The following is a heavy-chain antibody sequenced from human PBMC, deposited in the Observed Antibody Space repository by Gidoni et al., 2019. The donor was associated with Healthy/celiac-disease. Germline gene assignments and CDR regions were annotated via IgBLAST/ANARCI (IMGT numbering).Heavy chain of an antibody. CDR1: GFTFSSSG. D-gene: IGHD4-17*01. Sequence: QVQLVESGGGVVQPGRSLRLSCAASGFTFSSSGMHWVRQAPGKGLEWVAVIWYDGSNKYYADSVKGRFTISRDNSKNTLYLQMNSLRAEDTAVYYCARELTVFSTTVTTGYWGQGTLVTVSS. CDR3: ARELTVFSTTVTTGY. CDR2: IWYDGSNK. J-gene: IGHJ4*02. V-gene: IGHV3-33*01.